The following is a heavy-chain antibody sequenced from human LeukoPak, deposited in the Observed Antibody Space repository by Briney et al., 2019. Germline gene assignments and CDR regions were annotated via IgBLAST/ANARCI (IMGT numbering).Heavy chain of an antibody. J-gene: IGHJ6*04. CDR3: AELGITMIGGV. Sequence: PGGSLRLSCAASGFTFSSYWMHWVRQVPGKGLVWVSRINSEGTSTGYADSVKGRFTISRDNAKNSLYLQMNSLRAEDTAVYYCAELGITMIGGVWGKGTTVTISS. CDR2: INSEGTST. CDR1: GFTFSSYW. D-gene: IGHD3-10*02. V-gene: IGHV3-74*01.